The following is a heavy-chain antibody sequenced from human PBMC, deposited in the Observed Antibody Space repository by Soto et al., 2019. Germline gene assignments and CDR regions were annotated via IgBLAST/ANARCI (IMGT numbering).Heavy chain of an antibody. V-gene: IGHV3-15*01. CDR1: GFTFSNAW. Sequence: PGGSLRLSCAASGFTFSNAWMSWVRQAPGKGLEWVGRIKSKTDGGTTDYAAPVKGRFTISRDDSKNTLYLQMNSLKAEDTAGYYCTTGPERRYCSGGSCYSNYYGMDVWGQGTTGTVSS. CDR3: TTGPERRYCSGGSCYSNYYGMDV. CDR2: IKSKTDGGTT. J-gene: IGHJ6*02. D-gene: IGHD2-15*01.